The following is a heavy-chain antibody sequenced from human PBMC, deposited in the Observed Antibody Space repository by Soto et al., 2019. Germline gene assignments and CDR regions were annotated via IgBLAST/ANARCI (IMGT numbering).Heavy chain of an antibody. V-gene: IGHV4-34*01. CDR2: INHSGST. Sequence: PSETLSLTCAVYGGSFSGYYWSWIRQPPGKGLEWIGEINHSGSTNYNPSLKSRVTISVDTSKNQFSLKLSSVTAADTAVYYCARGPLGSGSYYPDYYYYYMDVWGTGTTVTVSS. J-gene: IGHJ6*03. D-gene: IGHD3-10*01. CDR1: GGSFSGYY. CDR3: ARGPLGSGSYYPDYYYYYMDV.